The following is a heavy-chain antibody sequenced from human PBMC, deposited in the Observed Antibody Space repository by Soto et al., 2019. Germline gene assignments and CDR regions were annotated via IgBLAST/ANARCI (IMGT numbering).Heavy chain of an antibody. CDR3: ARSRGTRDYATSYYYYGMDV. CDR2: IYYSGST. Sequence: SETLSLTCTVSGGSISSYYWSWIRQPPGKGLEWIGYIYYSGSTNYNPSLKSRVTISVDTSKNQFSLRLSSVTAADTAVYYCARSRGTRDYATSYYYYGMDVWGQGTTVTVSS. CDR1: GGSISSYY. V-gene: IGHV4-59*01. J-gene: IGHJ6*02. D-gene: IGHD4-17*01.